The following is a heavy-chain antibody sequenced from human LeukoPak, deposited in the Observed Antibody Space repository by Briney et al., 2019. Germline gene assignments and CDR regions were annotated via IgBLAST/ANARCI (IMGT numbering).Heavy chain of an antibody. V-gene: IGHV3-21*01. Sequence: PGGSLRLSCAASGFTFTSYSMNWVRQAPGKGLEWVSSISSSTSYIYYADSLKGRFTISRDNAKNSLYLQMNSLRAEDTAVYYCARDSKRYCSSTTCPDAFDIWGQGTMVTVSS. CDR2: ISSSTSYI. D-gene: IGHD2-2*01. CDR1: GFTFTSYS. CDR3: ARDSKRYCSSTTCPDAFDI. J-gene: IGHJ3*02.